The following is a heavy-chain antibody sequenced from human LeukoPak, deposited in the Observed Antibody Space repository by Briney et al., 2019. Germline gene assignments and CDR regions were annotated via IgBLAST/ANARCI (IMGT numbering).Heavy chain of an antibody. Sequence: GGSLRLSCAASGFTFDEFAMHWVRQAPGKGLEWVSFVSGDGGRTDYADSVRGRFTISRDNSKNSLYLQMNSLTAEDTAFYFCARDRMSRAPTYFHHWGQGTLVTVSA. D-gene: IGHD2-2*01. CDR2: VSGDGGRT. J-gene: IGHJ1*01. CDR3: ARDRMSRAPTYFHH. CDR1: GFTFDEFA. V-gene: IGHV3-43*02.